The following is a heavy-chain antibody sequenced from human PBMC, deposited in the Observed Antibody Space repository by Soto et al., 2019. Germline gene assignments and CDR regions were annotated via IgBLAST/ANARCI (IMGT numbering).Heavy chain of an antibody. CDR1: GFTFSSYA. V-gene: IGHV3-30-3*01. CDR2: ISYDGSNK. J-gene: IGHJ4*02. D-gene: IGHD6-19*01. CDR3: ATESISSGWYFFNY. Sequence: ESGGGVVQPGRSLRLSCAASGFTFSSYAMHWVRQAPGKGLEWVAVISYDGSNKYYADSVKGRFTISRDNSKNTLYLQMNSLRAEDTAVYYCATESISSGWYFFNYWGQGTLVTVSS.